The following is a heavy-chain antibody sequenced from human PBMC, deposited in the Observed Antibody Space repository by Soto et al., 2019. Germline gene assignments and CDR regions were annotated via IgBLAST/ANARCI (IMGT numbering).Heavy chain of an antibody. Sequence: ASVKVSCKTSGYTFTDYYTHWVRQAPGQGLEWMGWMNPKSGGAYFAQKFQGRVTLTRDTSIGTAYIEVNSLTSDDTAVYFCTRENIENSDGLYDAFGIWRQGTTVTVSS. CDR2: MNPKSGGA. V-gene: IGHV1-2*02. J-gene: IGHJ3*02. D-gene: IGHD5-18*01. CDR3: TRENIENSDGLYDAFGI. CDR1: GYTFTDYY.